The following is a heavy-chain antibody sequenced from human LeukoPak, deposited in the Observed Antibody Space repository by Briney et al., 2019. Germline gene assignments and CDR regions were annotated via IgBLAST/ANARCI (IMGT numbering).Heavy chain of an antibody. D-gene: IGHD5-24*01. CDR1: GFTFSDYS. CDR3: ARGNFRRDGYNFDY. V-gene: IGHV3-11*06. Sequence: PGGSLRLSCAASGFTFSDYSMSWIRQAPGKGLEWVSYISGSSSYTNYADSVKGRFTLSRDDAKNSLYLQMNSLRAEDTAVFYCARGNFRRDGYNFDYWGQGTLVTVSS. CDR2: ISGSSSYT. J-gene: IGHJ4*02.